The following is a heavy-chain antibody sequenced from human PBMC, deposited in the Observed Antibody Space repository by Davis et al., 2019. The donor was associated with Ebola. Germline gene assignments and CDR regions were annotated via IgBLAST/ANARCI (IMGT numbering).Heavy chain of an antibody. CDR2: IYYSGST. V-gene: IGHV4-39*01. J-gene: IGHJ5*02. Sequence: PGGSLRLFCTVSGGSITSTTSYWGWIRQPPGKGLEWIGSIYYSGSTYYNPSLKSRVTISVDTSKNQFSLKLSSVTAADTAVYYCARRCAGGSCYFGWFDPWGQGTLVTVSS. CDR1: GGSITSTTSY. D-gene: IGHD2-15*01. CDR3: ARRCAGGSCYFGWFDP.